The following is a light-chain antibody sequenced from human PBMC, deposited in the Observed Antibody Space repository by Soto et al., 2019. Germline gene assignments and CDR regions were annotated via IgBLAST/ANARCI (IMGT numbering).Light chain of an antibody. CDR3: ASYAGTRLFV. J-gene: IGLJ1*01. V-gene: IGLV2-8*01. CDR1: SSDVGFYNF. CDR2: EVT. Sequence: QSVLTQPPSASGSPGQSLTISCTGTSSDVGFYNFVSWYQQRPGKAPKLVIYEVTKRPSGVPDRFSGSKSGSTASLTVSGLQADDGADYYCASYAGTRLFVLGSGTKV.